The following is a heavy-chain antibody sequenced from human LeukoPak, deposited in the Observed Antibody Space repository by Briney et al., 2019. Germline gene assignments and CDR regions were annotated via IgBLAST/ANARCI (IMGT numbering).Heavy chain of an antibody. D-gene: IGHD6-19*01. J-gene: IGHJ4*02. CDR3: ARGGIQVSGIDEFDY. CDR1: GFTFTDYD. CDR2: IGIRGDT. Sequence: GGSLRLSCAASGFTFTDYDMHWVRQVIGKGLEWVSAIGIRGDTHYSGSVKGRFTISREDAESSLYLQMNSLRAEDTAVYYCARGGIQVSGIDEFDYWGQGTLVTVSS. V-gene: IGHV3-13*01.